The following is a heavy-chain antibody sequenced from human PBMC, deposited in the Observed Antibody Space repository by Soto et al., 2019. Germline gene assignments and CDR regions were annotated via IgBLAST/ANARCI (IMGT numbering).Heavy chain of an antibody. CDR2: IWYDGSNE. J-gene: IGHJ4*02. CDR3: ARDRYSSGWNDLDY. CDR1: GFTFSSYG. D-gene: IGHD6-19*01. V-gene: IGHV3-33*01. Sequence: QVQLVESGGGVVQPGRSLRLSCAASGFTFSSYGMHWVRQAPGKGLEWVVVIWYDGSNEYYADSVKGRFTISRDTSKNTLYLQMNSMRVEHTAVSYWARDRYSSGWNDLDYLGQGTLVTVSA.